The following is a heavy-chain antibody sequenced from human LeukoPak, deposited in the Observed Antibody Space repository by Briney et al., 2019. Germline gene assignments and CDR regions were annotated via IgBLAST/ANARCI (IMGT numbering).Heavy chain of an antibody. V-gene: IGHV3-33*06. CDR2: IWYNGSRK. CDR3: AKDLSASVDWSKDY. D-gene: IGHD3/OR15-3a*01. Sequence: PGGSLRLSCTASEFTFSAFGMHWVRQAPGKGLEWVAVIWYNGSRKYYADSVKGRFTISRDNSQNTLYLHMNNLRAEDTAVYYCAKDLSASVDWSKDYWGQGTLVTVSS. CDR1: EFTFSAFG. J-gene: IGHJ4*02.